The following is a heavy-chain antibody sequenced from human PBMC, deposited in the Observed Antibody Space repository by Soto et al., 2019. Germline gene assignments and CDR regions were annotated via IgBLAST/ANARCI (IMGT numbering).Heavy chain of an antibody. V-gene: IGHV4-39*01. J-gene: IGHJ4*02. D-gene: IGHD2-15*01. CDR2: FYYSGST. Sequence: QLQLQESGPGLVKPSETLSLTCTVSGGSISISSYYWGWIRQPPGKGLEWIGSFYYSGSTYYNPSLKSRVTISVDTSKNQFSQKLTSVTAADTAVYYCAKVYCSGGSCYLYYFEHWGQGTLVTVSS. CDR1: GGSISISSYY. CDR3: AKVYCSGGSCYLYYFEH.